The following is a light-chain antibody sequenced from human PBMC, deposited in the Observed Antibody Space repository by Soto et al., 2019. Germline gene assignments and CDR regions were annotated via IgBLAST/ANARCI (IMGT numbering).Light chain of an antibody. V-gene: IGLV1-40*01. J-gene: IGLJ1*01. CDR2: GNS. Sequence: QTVVTQPPSVSGAPGQRVTISCTGGSSNIGAGYDVHWYQQLPGTAPKLLIYGNSNRPSGVPDRFSGSKSGTSASLAITGLQAEDEADYYCQSYDSSLREVFGTGTKVTVL. CDR1: SSNIGAGYD. CDR3: QSYDSSLREV.